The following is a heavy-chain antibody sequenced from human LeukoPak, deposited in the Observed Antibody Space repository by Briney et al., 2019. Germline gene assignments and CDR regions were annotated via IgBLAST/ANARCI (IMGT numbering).Heavy chain of an antibody. V-gene: IGHV3-7*01. CDR3: ARDGRQGWGDLARFDI. CDR2: IKQDGSEK. D-gene: IGHD2-21*01. CDR1: GFTFSSYW. Sequence: GGSLRLSCAASGFTFSSYWMSWVRQAPGKGLEWVANIKQDGSEKYYVDSVKGRFTISRDNAKNSLYLQMNSLRAEDTAVYYCARDGRQGWGDLARFDIWGQGTMVTVSS. J-gene: IGHJ3*02.